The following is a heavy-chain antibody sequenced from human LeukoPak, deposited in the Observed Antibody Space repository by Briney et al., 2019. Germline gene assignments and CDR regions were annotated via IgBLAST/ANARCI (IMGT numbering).Heavy chain of an antibody. CDR1: GGSISSYY. J-gene: IGHJ4*02. CDR2: VYYSGTT. V-gene: IGHV4-59*08. D-gene: IGHD3-10*01. CDR3: ARHFSSYYFDY. Sequence: SETLSLTCTVSGGSISSYYWSWIRQPPGKGLEWIGYVYYSGTTNYNPSLMSRVTISVDTSKNQSSLKLNSVTAADTAVYYCARHFSSYYFDYWGQGNLVTVSS.